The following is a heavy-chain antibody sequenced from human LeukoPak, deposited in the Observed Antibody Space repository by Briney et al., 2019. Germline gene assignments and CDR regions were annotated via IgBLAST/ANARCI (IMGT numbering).Heavy chain of an antibody. D-gene: IGHD3-22*01. J-gene: IGHJ4*02. CDR2: ISPKSGVT. Sequence: ASVKVSCKASGCTFTGYYIHWVRQAPGQGLEWMGWISPKSGVTNYAQKFQGRVNMTRDTSISTAYMEVSRLTSDDTALFYCARAVGDYYETSVFQAYWGQGTLVIVSS. CDR1: GCTFTGYY. CDR3: ARAVGDYYETSVFQAY. V-gene: IGHV1-2*02.